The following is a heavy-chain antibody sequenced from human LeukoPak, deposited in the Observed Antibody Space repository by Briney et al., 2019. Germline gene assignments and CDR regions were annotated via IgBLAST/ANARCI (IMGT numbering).Heavy chain of an antibody. D-gene: IGHD3-10*01. CDR1: GFTFSSYA. Sequence: PGRSLRLSCAASGFTFSSYAMHWVRQAPGKGLEWVAVISYDGSNKYYADSVNGRFTISRDNSKNTLYLQMNSLRAEDTAVYYCARDHRPLWFGEYFDYWGQGTLVTVSS. CDR3: ARDHRPLWFGEYFDY. J-gene: IGHJ4*02. CDR2: ISYDGSNK. V-gene: IGHV3-30-3*01.